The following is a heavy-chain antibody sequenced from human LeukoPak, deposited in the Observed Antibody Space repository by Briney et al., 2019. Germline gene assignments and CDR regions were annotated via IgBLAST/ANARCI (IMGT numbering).Heavy chain of an antibody. CDR2: IYYSGST. Sequence: PSETLSLTCTVSGGSISSYYWSWIRQPPGKGLEWIGYIYYSGSTNYDPSLKSRVTISVDTSKNQFSLKLSSVTAADTAVYYCARHVNGLAIFGLDYWGQGTLVTVSS. J-gene: IGHJ4*02. CDR1: GGSISSYY. V-gene: IGHV4-59*08. D-gene: IGHD3-3*01. CDR3: ARHVNGLAIFGLDY.